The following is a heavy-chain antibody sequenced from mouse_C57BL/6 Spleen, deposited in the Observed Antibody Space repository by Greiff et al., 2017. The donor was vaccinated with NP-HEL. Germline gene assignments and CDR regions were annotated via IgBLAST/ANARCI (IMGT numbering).Heavy chain of an antibody. Sequence: VKLQQPGAELVMPGASVKLSCKASGYTFTSYWMHWVKQRPGQGLEWIGEIDPSDSYTNYNQKFKGKSTLTVDKSSSTAYMQLSSLTSEDSAVYYCARRGLRDYAMDYWGQGTSVTVSS. D-gene: IGHD1-1*01. CDR1: GYTFTSYW. J-gene: IGHJ4*01. V-gene: IGHV1-69*01. CDR3: ARRGLRDYAMDY. CDR2: IDPSDSYT.